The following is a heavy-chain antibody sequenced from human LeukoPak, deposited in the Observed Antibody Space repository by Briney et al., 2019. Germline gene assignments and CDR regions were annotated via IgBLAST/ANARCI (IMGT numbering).Heavy chain of an antibody. Sequence: GGSLRLSCAASGFSFGSYWIAWVRQAPGKGLEWVANIKEDGSEKYYVDSVKGRFTISRDNAKNSLSLQMSSLRAEDTAVYYCAKDYSSGWYYFFDYWGQGTLVTVSS. J-gene: IGHJ4*02. CDR1: GFSFGSYW. CDR2: IKEDGSEK. D-gene: IGHD6-19*01. V-gene: IGHV3-7*03. CDR3: AKDYSSGWYYFFDY.